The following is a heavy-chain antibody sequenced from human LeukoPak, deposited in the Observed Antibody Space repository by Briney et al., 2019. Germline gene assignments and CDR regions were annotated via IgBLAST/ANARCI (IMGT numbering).Heavy chain of an antibody. CDR3: ARGRVHCSSTSCYLPDY. Sequence: GASVKVSCKASGYTFTSYAMHWVRQAPGQMLEWMGWINAGNGNTKYSQKFQGRVTITRDTSASTAYMELSSLRSEDTAVYYCARGRVHCSSTSCYLPDYWGQGTLVTVSS. D-gene: IGHD2-2*01. J-gene: IGHJ4*02. CDR2: INAGNGNT. CDR1: GYTFTSYA. V-gene: IGHV1-3*01.